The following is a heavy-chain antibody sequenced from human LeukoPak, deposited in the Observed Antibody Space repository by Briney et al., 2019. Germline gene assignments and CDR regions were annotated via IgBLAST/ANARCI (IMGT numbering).Heavy chain of an antibody. CDR2: IYYSGST. Sequence: SETLSLTCTVSGGSISSGGYYWSWIRQHPGKGLEWIGYIYYSGSTYYNPSLKSRVTISVDTSKNQFSLKLSSVTAADTAVYYCVRVRYSSSWYGHLNWFDPWGQGTLVTVSS. CDR3: VRVRYSSSWYGHLNWFDP. D-gene: IGHD6-13*01. J-gene: IGHJ5*02. CDR1: GGSISSGGYY. V-gene: IGHV4-31*03.